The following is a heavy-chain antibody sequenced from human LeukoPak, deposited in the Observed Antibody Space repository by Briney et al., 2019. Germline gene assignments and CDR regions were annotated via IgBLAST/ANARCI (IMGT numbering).Heavy chain of an antibody. CDR2: INHSGST. V-gene: IGHV4-34*01. CDR1: GGSFSGYY. Sequence: SETLSLTCAVYGGSFSGYYWSWIRQPPGKGLEWIGEINHSGSTNYNPSLKSRVTISVDTSKNQFSLKLSSVTAADTAVYYCARTRTLYYYDSSGYGYFDYWGQGTLVTVSS. CDR3: ARTRTLYYYDSSGYGYFDY. D-gene: IGHD3-22*01. J-gene: IGHJ4*02.